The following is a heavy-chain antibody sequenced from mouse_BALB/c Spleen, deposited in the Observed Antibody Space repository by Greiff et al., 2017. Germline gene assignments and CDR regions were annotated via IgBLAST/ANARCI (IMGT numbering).Heavy chain of an antibody. Sequence: EGQGVESGGGLVKPGGSLKLSCAASGFTFSSYAMSWVRQTPEKRLEWVATISSGGSYTYYPDSVKGRFTISRDNAKNTLYLQMSSLRSEDTAMYYCARQNDGYYDPYFDYWGQGTTLTVSS. D-gene: IGHD2-3*01. V-gene: IGHV5-9-3*01. CDR3: ARQNDGYYDPYFDY. CDR2: ISSGGSYT. CDR1: GFTFSSYA. J-gene: IGHJ2*01.